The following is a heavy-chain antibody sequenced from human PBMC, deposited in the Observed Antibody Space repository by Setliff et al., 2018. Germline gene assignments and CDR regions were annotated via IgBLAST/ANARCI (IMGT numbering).Heavy chain of an antibody. J-gene: IGHJ4*02. CDR1: GYTFNNYA. CDR3: ARVSEQYLAFDY. CDR2: MDPKNGDT. D-gene: IGHD4-4*01. V-gene: IGHV1-2*02. Sequence: ASVKVSCKTSGYTFNNYAITWVRQAPGQGPEWMGWMDPKNGDTTYAQKFQGRVTMTWDTSITTAYMDLGRLMSHDTAVYFCARVSEQYLAFDYWGQGTLVTVSS.